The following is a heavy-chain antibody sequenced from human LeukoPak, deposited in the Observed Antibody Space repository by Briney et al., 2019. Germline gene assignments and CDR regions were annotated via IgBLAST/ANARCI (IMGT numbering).Heavy chain of an antibody. V-gene: IGHV4-34*01. D-gene: IGHD3-16*02. CDR1: GGSFSGYY. Sequence: SETLSLTCAVYGGSFSGYYWSWIRQPPGKGLEWIGEINHSGSTNYNPSLKSRVTISVDTSKNQFFLKLSSVTAADTAVYYCAGDYDYVWGSYRHVDYWGQGTLVTVSS. CDR2: INHSGST. CDR3: AGDYDYVWGSYRHVDY. J-gene: IGHJ4*02.